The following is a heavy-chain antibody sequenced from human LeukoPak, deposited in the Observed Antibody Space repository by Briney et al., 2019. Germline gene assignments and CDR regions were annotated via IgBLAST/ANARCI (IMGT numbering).Heavy chain of an antibody. CDR2: INPNSGGT. V-gene: IGHV1-2*02. CDR1: GYTFTGYY. Sequence: ASVKVSCKASGYTFTGYYMPWVRQAPGQGLEWMGWINPNSGGTSYAQKFQGRVNMTRDTSISTAYMELSRLRSDDTAVYYCAREYSSSFRPFDYWGQGTLVTVSS. CDR3: AREYSSSFRPFDY. D-gene: IGHD6-13*01. J-gene: IGHJ4*02.